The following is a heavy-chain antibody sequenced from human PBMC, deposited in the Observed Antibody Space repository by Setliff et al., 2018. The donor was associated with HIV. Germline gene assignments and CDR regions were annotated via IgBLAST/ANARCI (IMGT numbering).Heavy chain of an antibody. Sequence: PSETLSLTCTVSGASITNYYWSWIRQPPGKGLEWIGYIHYSGRTNYNPSLRSRVSISVDTSKNQFSLKLSSVTAADTAVYYCAAFDYGGYVFDYWGQGTLVTVSS. V-gene: IGHV4-59*01. CDR3: AAFDYGGYVFDY. J-gene: IGHJ4*02. D-gene: IGHD4-17*01. CDR1: GASITNYY. CDR2: IHYSGRT.